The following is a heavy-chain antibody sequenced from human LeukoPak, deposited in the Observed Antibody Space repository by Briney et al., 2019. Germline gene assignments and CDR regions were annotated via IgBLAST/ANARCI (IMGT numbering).Heavy chain of an antibody. D-gene: IGHD2-15*01. Sequence: EASVNVSCKASGYTFTGYYMHWVRQAPGQGLEWMGRINPNSGGTNYAQKFQGRVTITRDTSASTAYMELSSLRSEDTAVYYCARVDGGYYYYYGMDVWGQGTTVTVSS. CDR3: ARVDGGYYYYYGMDV. CDR1: GYTFTGYY. J-gene: IGHJ6*02. CDR2: INPNSGGT. V-gene: IGHV1-2*06.